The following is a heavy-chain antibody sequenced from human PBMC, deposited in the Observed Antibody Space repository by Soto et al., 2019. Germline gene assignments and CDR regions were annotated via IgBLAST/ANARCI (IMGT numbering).Heavy chain of an antibody. Sequence: GGSLRLSCAASGFTFSSYAMSWVRQAPGKGLEWVSVICDNGSSTYYADSVKGRFTISRDNSKNTLYLQMNSLRAEDTAVYYCARDGEPSMDVWGQGTTVTVSS. J-gene: IGHJ6*02. CDR1: GFTFSSYA. V-gene: IGHV3-23*01. CDR3: ARDGEPSMDV. D-gene: IGHD7-27*01. CDR2: ICDNGSST.